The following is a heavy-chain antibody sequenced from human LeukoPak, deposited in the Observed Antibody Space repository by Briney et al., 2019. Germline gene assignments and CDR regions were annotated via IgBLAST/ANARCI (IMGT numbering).Heavy chain of an antibody. CDR3: ASSYYYDSSGYYYVGYFDY. V-gene: IGHV1-18*01. CDR1: GYTFTSYG. CDR2: ISAYNGNT. J-gene: IGHJ4*02. Sequence: ASVKVSCKASGYTFTSYGISWVRQAPGQGLEWMGWISAYNGNTNYAQKLQGRVTMTTDTSTSTAYMELRSLRSDGTAVYYCASSYYYDSSGYYYVGYFDYWGQGTLVTVSS. D-gene: IGHD3-22*01.